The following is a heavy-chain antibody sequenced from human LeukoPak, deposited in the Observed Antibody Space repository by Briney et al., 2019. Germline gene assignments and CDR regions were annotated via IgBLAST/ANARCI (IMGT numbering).Heavy chain of an antibody. D-gene: IGHD5-18*01. CDR2: INHSGST. CDR1: GGSFSGYY. V-gene: IGHV4-34*01. J-gene: IGHJ4*02. Sequence: SETLSHTCAVYGGSFSGYYWSWIRQPPGKGLEWIGEINHSGSTNYNPSLKSRVTISVDTSKNQFSLKLSSVTAADTAVYYCARGRSDTAMAPFDYWGQGTLVTVSS. CDR3: ARGRSDTAMAPFDY.